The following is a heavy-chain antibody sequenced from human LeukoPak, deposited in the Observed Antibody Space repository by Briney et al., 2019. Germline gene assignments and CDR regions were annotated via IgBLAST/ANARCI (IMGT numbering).Heavy chain of an antibody. J-gene: IGHJ4*02. V-gene: IGHV4-38-2*01. CDR3: ARQIRPFYSSSWYDYFDY. CDR2: IYHSGST. Sequence: PSETMSLTCAVSGYSISSGYYWGWIRQPPGKGLEWIGSIYHSGSTYYNPSLKSRVTISVDTSKNQFSLKLSSVTAADTAVHYCARQIRPFYSSSWYDYFDYWGQGTPVTVSS. CDR1: GYSISSGYY. D-gene: IGHD6-13*01.